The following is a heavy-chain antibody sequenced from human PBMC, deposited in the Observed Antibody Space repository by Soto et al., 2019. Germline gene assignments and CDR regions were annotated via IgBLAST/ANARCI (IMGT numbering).Heavy chain of an antibody. Sequence: QVQLVQSGAEVKKPGASVKVSCKASGYTFTSYGIIWVRQAPGQGLEWMGWISAYNGNTNYAQKLQGRGTMTTDTSTTTASMELRSLRSDDTAVYYCARNARELLLPQTWGQGTLVTVSS. V-gene: IGHV1-18*01. CDR2: ISAYNGNT. CDR1: GYTFTSYG. J-gene: IGHJ5*02. D-gene: IGHD1-26*01. CDR3: ARNARELLLPQT.